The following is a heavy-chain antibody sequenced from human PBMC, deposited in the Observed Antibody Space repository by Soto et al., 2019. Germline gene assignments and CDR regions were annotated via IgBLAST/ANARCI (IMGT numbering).Heavy chain of an antibody. CDR2: IYDSGST. CDR1: GGSISSYY. CDR3: AATPRC. J-gene: IGHJ4*02. V-gene: IGHV4-59*01. Sequence: SETLSLTCTVSGGSISSYYWSWIPQPPGKGLEWIGYIYDSGSTNYNPSLKSRVTISVDTSKNQFSLKLTSVTAADTAVYYCAATPRCWCQGTLVTVSS. D-gene: IGHD1-26*01.